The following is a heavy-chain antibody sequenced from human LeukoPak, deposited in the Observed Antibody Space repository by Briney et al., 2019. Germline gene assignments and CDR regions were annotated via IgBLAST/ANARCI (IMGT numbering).Heavy chain of an antibody. V-gene: IGHV3-7*01. J-gene: IGHJ4*02. CDR1: GFTFSSYW. CDR3: AKDRSTVVGPYYFDY. CDR2: IKGDGSEK. Sequence: GGSLRLSCAASGFTFSSYWMTWVRQVPGKGLEWVADIKGDGSEKRCEDSVKGRFTVSRDNAKNSLYLQMNSLRAEDTAVYYCAKDRSTVVGPYYFDYWGQGTLVTVSS. D-gene: IGHD4-11*01.